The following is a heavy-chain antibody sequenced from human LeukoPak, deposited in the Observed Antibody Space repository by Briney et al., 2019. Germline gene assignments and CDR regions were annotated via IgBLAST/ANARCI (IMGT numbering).Heavy chain of an antibody. V-gene: IGHV4-59*01. CDR3: ARAGEVRDGYKGTFDY. CDR2: IYNTGST. D-gene: IGHD5-24*01. J-gene: IGHJ4*02. CDR1: GGSIRSYY. Sequence: PSETLSLTCTVSGGSIRSYYWSWIRQPPGKGLEWIGHIYNTGSTVYNPSLKSPVTISVDTSKNQFSLQLSSVTAADTAVYYCARAGEVRDGYKGTFDYWGQGTLVTVSS.